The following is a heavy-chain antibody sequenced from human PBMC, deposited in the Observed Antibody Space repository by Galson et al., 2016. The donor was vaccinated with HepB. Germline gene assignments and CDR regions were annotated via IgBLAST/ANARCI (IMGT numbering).Heavy chain of an antibody. CDR2: IVVGSGNT. CDR3: AALYGSSHH. V-gene: IGHV1-58*01. Sequence: SVKVSCKASGFTFSNSIVQWVRQTRGQRLEWIGWIVVGSGNTNYAQKFQERVTIIRDLSTSTAYMELSNLRSEDTAVYYCAALYGSSHHWGPGTLVTVSS. D-gene: IGHD2-15*01. CDR1: GFTFSNSI. J-gene: IGHJ5*02.